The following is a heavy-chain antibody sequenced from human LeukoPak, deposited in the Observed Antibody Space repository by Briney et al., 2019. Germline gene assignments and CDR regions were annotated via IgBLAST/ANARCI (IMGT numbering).Heavy chain of an antibody. CDR1: GYTFTGYY. D-gene: IGHD6-19*01. CDR3: ARVRYSSGSSLQP. Sequence: ASVKVSCKASGYTFTGYYMHWVRQAPGQGLEWMGLISPNSGGTNYAQKFQGRVTMTRDTSISTDYMELSRLRSDDTAVYYCARVRYSSGSSLQPWGQGTLVTVSS. J-gene: IGHJ4*02. CDR2: ISPNSGGT. V-gene: IGHV1-2*06.